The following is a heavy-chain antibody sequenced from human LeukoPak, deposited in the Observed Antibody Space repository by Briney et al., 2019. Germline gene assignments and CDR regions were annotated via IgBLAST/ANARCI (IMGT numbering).Heavy chain of an antibody. CDR2: IYSSGST. D-gene: IGHD3-10*01. CDR3: ARVFDSGSQAYFYYMDV. J-gene: IGHJ6*03. V-gene: IGHV4-59*01. CDR1: GGSIRGYY. Sequence: SETLSLTCNVSGGSIRGYYWSWIRQPPGKGLEWIGYIYSSGSTNYNPSLKNRVTMSVDTSKNQFSLKVSSVTAADTAVYYCARVFDSGSQAYFYYMDVWGKGPRSPSP.